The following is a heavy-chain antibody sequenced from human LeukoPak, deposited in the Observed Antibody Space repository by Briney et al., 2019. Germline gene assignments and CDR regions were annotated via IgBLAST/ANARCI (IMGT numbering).Heavy chain of an antibody. CDR3: ARHPGGSSSYYFDY. CDR1: GFAFSGYW. CDR2: SNGDGSIK. Sequence: PGGSLRLSCAASGFAFSGYWMHWVRQASGKGLVWVSRSNGDGSIKTYADSVEGRFTISRDNAKNTLYLQMNSLRAEDTAVYFCARHPGGSSSYYFDYWGQGTLVTVSS. J-gene: IGHJ4*02. V-gene: IGHV3-74*01. D-gene: IGHD1-26*01.